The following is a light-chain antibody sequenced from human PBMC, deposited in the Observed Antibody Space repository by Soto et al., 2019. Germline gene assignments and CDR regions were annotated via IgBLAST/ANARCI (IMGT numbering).Light chain of an antibody. V-gene: IGKV3-20*01. CDR2: GAS. J-gene: IGKJ3*01. CDR1: QSVSSSY. CDR3: QQYGSSPFP. Sequence: EIVLTQSPGTLSLSPGERATLSCRASQSVSSSYLAWYQQKPGQAPRLLIYGASSRATAIPDRFSGSGSGTAFTLTISRLEPEDFAVYYCQQYGSSPFPFGPGTKVDIK.